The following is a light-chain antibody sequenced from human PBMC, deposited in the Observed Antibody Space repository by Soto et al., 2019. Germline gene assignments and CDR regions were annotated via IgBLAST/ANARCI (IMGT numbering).Light chain of an antibody. Sequence: EFVLTQSPGTLSLSPGERVTLSCRASQSVARSYLAWYQQKPGRAPRLLFYSASSRATGIPDRFSGSGSGTDFTLTISRLEPEDFAVYYCHHFGSLPETFGQGTNVE. CDR2: SAS. J-gene: IGKJ1*01. V-gene: IGKV3-20*01. CDR1: QSVARSY. CDR3: HHFGSLPET.